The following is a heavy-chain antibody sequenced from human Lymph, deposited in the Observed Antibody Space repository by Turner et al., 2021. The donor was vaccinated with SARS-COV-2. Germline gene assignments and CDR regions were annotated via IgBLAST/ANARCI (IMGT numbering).Heavy chain of an antibody. CDR3: AREKLGELFDY. J-gene: IGHJ4*02. CDR2: ISSRSSYI. V-gene: IGHV3-21*01. CDR1: GFTFSRDR. D-gene: IGHD3-10*01. Sequence: EVQLVESGGGLVKPGGSLRLSCAASGFTFSRDRMTCVRQAPGKGLEGVSSISSRSSYIYYADSVKGRSTISRDNAKNSLYLQMNSLRADDTAVYYCAREKLGELFDYWGQGTLVTVSS.